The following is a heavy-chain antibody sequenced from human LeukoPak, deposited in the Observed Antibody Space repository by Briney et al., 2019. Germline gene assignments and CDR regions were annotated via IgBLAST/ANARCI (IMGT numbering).Heavy chain of an antibody. J-gene: IGHJ3*02. D-gene: IGHD3-16*02. CDR1: GGTFSSYA. V-gene: IGHV1-69*13. Sequence: GASVTVSCKASGGTFSSYAISWVRQAPGQGLEWMGGIIPIFGTANYAQKFQGRVTITADESTSTAYMELSSLRSEDTAAYYCARGDVWGSYRYTVPFDIWGQGTMVTVSS. CDR3: ARGDVWGSYRYTVPFDI. CDR2: IIPIFGTA.